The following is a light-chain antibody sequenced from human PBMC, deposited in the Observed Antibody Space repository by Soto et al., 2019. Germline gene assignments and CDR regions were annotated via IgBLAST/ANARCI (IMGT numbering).Light chain of an antibody. CDR2: GPS. CDR3: LQHGSSPYT. Sequence: IVLTQSPGTLSLSPGERATFSCRASQSVSSNYLAWYQQKPGQAPRLLIYGPSTRATGIPDRFSADVSGTDFTLTISRLEPEDFAVYYCLQHGSSPYTFGQGTKVEIK. J-gene: IGKJ2*01. V-gene: IGKV3-20*01. CDR1: QSVSSNY.